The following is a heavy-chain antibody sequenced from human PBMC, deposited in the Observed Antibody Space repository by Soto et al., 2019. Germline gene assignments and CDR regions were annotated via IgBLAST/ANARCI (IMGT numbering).Heavy chain of an antibody. CDR1: GFTFSSYS. D-gene: IGHD3-9*01. CDR3: ARVLRYFDWPAGFDY. Sequence: EVQLVESGGGLVQPGGSLRLSCAASGFTFSSYSMNWVRQAPGKGLEWVSYISSSSSTIYYADSVKGRFTISRDNAKNSLYLQMNSLRAEDTAVYYCARVLRYFDWPAGFDYWGHGTLVTVSS. J-gene: IGHJ4*01. V-gene: IGHV3-48*01. CDR2: ISSSSSTI.